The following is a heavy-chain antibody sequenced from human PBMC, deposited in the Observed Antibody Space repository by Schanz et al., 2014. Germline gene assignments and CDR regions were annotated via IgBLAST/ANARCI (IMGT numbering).Heavy chain of an antibody. CDR1: GLTFSDYY. Sequence: QVQLVESGGGLVKPGGSLRLSCAASGLTFSDYYMSWIRQAPGKGLEWAALISHDGNNKHYVDSVEGRFTISRDNAKNSVFLQMNRLRAEDTAVYYCATEGPRGTRHPINYYYAMDNWGQGTKXTV. CDR2: ISHDGNNK. D-gene: IGHD6-6*01. J-gene: IGHJ6*02. V-gene: IGHV3-11*04. CDR3: ATEGPRGTRHPINYYYAMDN.